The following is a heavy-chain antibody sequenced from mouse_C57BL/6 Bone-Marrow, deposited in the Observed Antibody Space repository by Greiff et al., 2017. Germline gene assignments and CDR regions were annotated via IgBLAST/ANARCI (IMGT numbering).Heavy chain of an antibody. V-gene: IGHV5-4*01. Sequence: EVNVVESGGGLVKPGGSLKLSCAASGFTFSSYAMSWVRQTPEKRLEWVATISDGGSYTYYPDNVKGRFTISRDNAKNNLYLQMSHLKSEDTAMYYCARDSRRYWYFDVWGTGTTVTVSS. CDR1: GFTFSSYA. CDR3: ARDSRRYWYFDV. CDR2: ISDGGSYT. D-gene: IGHD1-1*01. J-gene: IGHJ1*03.